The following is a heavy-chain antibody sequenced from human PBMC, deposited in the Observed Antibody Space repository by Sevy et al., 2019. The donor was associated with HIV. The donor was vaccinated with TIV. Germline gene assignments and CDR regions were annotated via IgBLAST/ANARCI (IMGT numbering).Heavy chain of an antibody. CDR1: GFTFSSYS. J-gene: IGHJ4*02. CDR3: ATGPPDGSYDYFDY. D-gene: IGHD1-26*01. V-gene: IGHV3-21*06. Sequence: EGSLRLSCAASGFTFSSYSMNWVRQAPGKGLEWVSSISGSSNYIYYAESLKGRFIISRDNAKNTLYLQMNCLRADDTAVYYCATGPPDGSYDYFDYCGQGTLVTVSS. CDR2: ISGSSNYI.